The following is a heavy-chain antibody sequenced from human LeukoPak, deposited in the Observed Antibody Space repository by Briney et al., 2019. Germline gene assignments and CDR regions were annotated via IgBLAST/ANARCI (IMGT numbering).Heavy chain of an antibody. CDR1: GFTFSSYW. V-gene: IGHV3-74*01. J-gene: IGHJ5*02. CDR2: IHSDGSST. D-gene: IGHD2-2*01. CDR3: ARGVGYCSSTSCYWWFDP. Sequence: GGSLRLSCAASGFTFSSYWMHWVRQAPGKGLVWVSRIHSDGSSTSYADSVKGRFTISRDNAKNTLYLQMNSLRAEDTAVYYCARGVGYCSSTSCYWWFDPWGQGALVTVSS.